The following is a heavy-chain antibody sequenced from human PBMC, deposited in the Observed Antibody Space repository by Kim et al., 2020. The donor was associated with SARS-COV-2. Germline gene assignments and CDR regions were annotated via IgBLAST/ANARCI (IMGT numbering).Heavy chain of an antibody. CDR2: SNSDGRST. Sequence: GGSLRLSCAASGFIFSSYWMHWVRQAPGKGLVWVSRSNSDGRSTTYADSVRGRFTISRDNAKNTLYLQMNSLRDEVTAVYYCTRAVVVTPGGLYYYGMDV. D-gene: IGHD2-15*01. V-gene: IGHV3-74*01. J-gene: IGHJ6*01. CDR1: GFIFSSYW. CDR3: TRAVVVTPGGLYYYGMDV.